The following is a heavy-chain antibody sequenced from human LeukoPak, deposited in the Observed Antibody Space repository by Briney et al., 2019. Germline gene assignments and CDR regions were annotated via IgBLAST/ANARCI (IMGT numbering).Heavy chain of an antibody. J-gene: IGHJ4*02. CDR2: IVVGSGNT. CDR3: ARAPPSGGRRFDY. Sequence: SVKVSCKASGFTFTSSAVQWVRQARGQRLEWIGWIVVGSGNTNYAQKFQERVTITRDMSTSTAFMELSSLRSEDTAVYYCARAPPSGGRRFDYWGQGTLVTVSS. D-gene: IGHD3-10*01. CDR1: GFTFTSSA. V-gene: IGHV1-58*01.